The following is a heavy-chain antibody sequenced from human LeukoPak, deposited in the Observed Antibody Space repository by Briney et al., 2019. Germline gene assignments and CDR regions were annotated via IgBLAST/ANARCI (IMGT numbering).Heavy chain of an antibody. CDR1: GYTLTSYG. J-gene: IGHJ5*02. CDR3: ARIAVALNWFDP. CDR2: ISAYNGNT. D-gene: IGHD6-19*01. Sequence: ASVKVSCKASGYTLTSYGISWVRQAPGQGLEWMGWISAYNGNTNYAQKLQGRVTMTTDTSTSTAYMELRSLRSDDTAVYYCARIAVALNWFDPWGQGTLVTVSS. V-gene: IGHV1-18*01.